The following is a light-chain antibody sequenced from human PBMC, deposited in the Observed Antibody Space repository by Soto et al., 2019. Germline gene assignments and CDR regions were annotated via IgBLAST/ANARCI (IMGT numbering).Light chain of an antibody. V-gene: IGLV2-14*01. CDR2: DVS. CDR1: RSDVGNYNY. Sequence: QSALTQPASVSGSPGQSMTISCTGTRSDVGNYNYVSWYQQHPGEAPKLIIFDVSDRPSGVSNRFSGSKSDNTASLTISGLQAEDEAYYYCSSYTTTGALVVFGGGTKLTVL. CDR3: SSYTTTGALVV. J-gene: IGLJ2*01.